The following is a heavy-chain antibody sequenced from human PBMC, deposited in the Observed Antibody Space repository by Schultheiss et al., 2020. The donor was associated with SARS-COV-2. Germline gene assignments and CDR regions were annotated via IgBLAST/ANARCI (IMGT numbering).Heavy chain of an antibody. Sequence: GESLKISCAASGFTFSSYGMHWVRQAPGKGLEWVAVISYDGSNKYYADSVKGRFTISRDNAKNSLYLQMNSLRAEDTAVYYCARGYAEFDPWGQGTLVTVSS. CDR1: GFTFSSYG. CDR2: ISYDGSNK. V-gene: IGHV3-30*03. J-gene: IGHJ5*02. CDR3: ARGYAEFDP. D-gene: IGHD5-12*01.